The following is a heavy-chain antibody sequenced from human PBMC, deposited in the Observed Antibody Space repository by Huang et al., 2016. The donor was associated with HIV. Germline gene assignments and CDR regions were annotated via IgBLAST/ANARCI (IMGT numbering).Heavy chain of an antibody. CDR1: GGTFGSYG. CDR2: IRPIFDTV. D-gene: IGHD6-13*01. CDR3: ARDLTGTRAAAAGIRGDAFDV. J-gene: IGHJ3*01. Sequence: QVQLVQSGAEVKKPGSSVKVSCKASGGTFGSYGISWVRQAPGQGLEWMGGIRPIFDTVNYEQKVQGRVRITADASTSTAYMELASLRLEDTAVYYCARDLTGTRAAAAGIRGDAFDVWGQGTLVTVSS. V-gene: IGHV1-69*13.